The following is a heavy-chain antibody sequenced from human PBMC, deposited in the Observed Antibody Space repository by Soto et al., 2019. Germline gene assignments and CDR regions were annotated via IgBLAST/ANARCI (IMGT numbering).Heavy chain of an antibody. CDR1: GGSISSYY. J-gene: IGHJ5*02. D-gene: IGHD3-3*01. V-gene: IGHV4-59*01. Sequence: KTSETLSLTCTVSGGSISSYYWSWIRQPPGKGLEWIGYIYYSGSTNYNPSLKSRVTISVDTSKNQFSLKLSSVTAADTAVYYCAARGSLGFWSGYYPWGQGTLVTVSS. CDR3: AARGSLGFWSGYYP. CDR2: IYYSGST.